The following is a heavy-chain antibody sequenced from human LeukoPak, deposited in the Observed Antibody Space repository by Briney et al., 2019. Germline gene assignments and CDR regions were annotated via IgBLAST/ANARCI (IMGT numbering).Heavy chain of an antibody. CDR2: ISSSSSYI. CDR3: AITSSGYYPSG. CDR1: GFTFSSYS. J-gene: IGHJ4*02. Sequence: GGSLRLSCAASGFTFSSYSMNWVRQAPGKGLEWVSSISSSSSYIYYADSMKGRFTISRDNAKNSLYLQMNSLRAEDTAVYYCAITSSGYYPSGWGQGTLVTVSS. V-gene: IGHV3-21*01. D-gene: IGHD3-22*01.